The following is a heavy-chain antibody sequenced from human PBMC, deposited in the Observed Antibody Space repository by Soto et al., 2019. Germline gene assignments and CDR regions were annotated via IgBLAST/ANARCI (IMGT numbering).Heavy chain of an antibody. J-gene: IGHJ6*03. CDR2: ISSSSSYI. CDR1: GFTFSSYS. D-gene: IGHD2-15*01. V-gene: IGHV3-21*01. CDR3: ARDCSGGSCYSGFYYYYMDV. Sequence: VQLVESGGGLVKPGGSLRLSCAASGFTFSSYSMNWVRQAPGKGLEWVSSISSSSSYIYYADSVKGRFTISRDNAKNSLYLQMNSLRAEDTAVYYCARDCSGGSCYSGFYYYYMDVWGKGTTVTVSS.